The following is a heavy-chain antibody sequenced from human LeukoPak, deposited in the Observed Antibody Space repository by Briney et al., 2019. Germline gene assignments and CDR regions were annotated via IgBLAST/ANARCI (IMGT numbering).Heavy chain of an antibody. J-gene: IGHJ3*02. Sequence: GGSLRLSCAASGFTFSSYGMHWVSQAPGKGLEWVAVISYDGSNKYYADSVKGRFTISRDNSKNTLYLQMNSLRAEDTAVYYCAKDFAAFDIWGQGTMVTVSS. CDR1: GFTFSSYG. V-gene: IGHV3-30*18. CDR3: AKDFAAFDI. CDR2: ISYDGSNK.